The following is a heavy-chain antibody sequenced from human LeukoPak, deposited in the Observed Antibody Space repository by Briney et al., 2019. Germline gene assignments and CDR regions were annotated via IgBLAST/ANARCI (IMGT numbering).Heavy chain of an antibody. D-gene: IGHD6-19*01. CDR3: ARVDSGSACAS. Sequence: GGSLRLSCAASGFTFSGSAMHWVRQAPGKGLQFVSAISSNGGSTYYANSVKGRFTISRDISKNTLYLQMGSLRPEDMAVYYCARVDSGSACASWGQGILVTVSS. CDR1: GFTFSGSA. CDR2: ISSNGGST. J-gene: IGHJ1*01. V-gene: IGHV3-64*01.